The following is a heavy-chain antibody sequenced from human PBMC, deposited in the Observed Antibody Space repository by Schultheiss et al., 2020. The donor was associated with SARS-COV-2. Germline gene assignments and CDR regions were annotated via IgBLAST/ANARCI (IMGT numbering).Heavy chain of an antibody. J-gene: IGHJ6*02. CDR1: GGSISSGGYY. CDR3: ARAGDDFWSGTPNMDV. CDR2: IYYSGST. V-gene: IGHV4-31*01. Sequence: SQTLSLTCTVSGGSISSGGYYWSWIRQHPGKGLEWIGYIYYSGSTYYNPSLKSLVTISVDKSKNQFSLKLSSVTAADTAVYYCARAGDDFWSGTPNMDVWGQGTTVTVSS. D-gene: IGHD3-3*01.